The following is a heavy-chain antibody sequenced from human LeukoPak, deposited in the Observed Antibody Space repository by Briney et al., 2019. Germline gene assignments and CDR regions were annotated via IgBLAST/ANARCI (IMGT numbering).Heavy chain of an antibody. CDR2: IRYDGSNK. CDR1: GFTFSSYG. V-gene: IGHV3-30*02. J-gene: IGHJ4*02. CDR3: AKGWIQLWPFDY. D-gene: IGHD5-18*01. Sequence: GGSLRLSCAASGFTFSSYGMHWVRQAPARGLEWVAFIRYDGSNKYYADSVKGRFTISRDNSKNTLYLQMNSLRAEDTAVYYCAKGWIQLWPFDYWGQGTLVTVSS.